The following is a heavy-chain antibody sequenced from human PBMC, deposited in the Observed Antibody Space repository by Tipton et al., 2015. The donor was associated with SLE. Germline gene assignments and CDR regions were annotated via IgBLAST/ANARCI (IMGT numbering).Heavy chain of an antibody. D-gene: IGHD6-6*01. Sequence: LRLSCAVYGGSFSGYYWSWIRQPPGKGLEWIEEINHSGSTNYNPSLKSRVTISVDTSKNQFSLKLSSVTAADTAVYYCARGHSSSSPFDYWGQGTLVTVSS. CDR2: INHSGST. CDR1: GGSFSGYY. V-gene: IGHV4-34*01. J-gene: IGHJ4*02. CDR3: ARGHSSSSPFDY.